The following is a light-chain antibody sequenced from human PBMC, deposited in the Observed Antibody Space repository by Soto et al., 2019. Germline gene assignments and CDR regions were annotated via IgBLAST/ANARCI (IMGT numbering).Light chain of an antibody. CDR1: QSVSSNY. J-gene: IGKJ1*01. V-gene: IGKV3-15*01. CDR3: QQYNNWPPVT. CDR2: GAS. Sequence: EIVLTQSPGTLSLSPGERATLSCRASQSVSSNYFAWYQQKPGQAPRLLIYGASTRATGIPARFSGSGSGTEFTLTISSPQSEDFAVYYCQQYNNWPPVTFGQGTKVDIK.